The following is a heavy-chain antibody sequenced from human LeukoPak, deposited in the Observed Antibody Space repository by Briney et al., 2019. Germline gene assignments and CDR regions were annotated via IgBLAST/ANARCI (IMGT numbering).Heavy chain of an antibody. D-gene: IGHD3-16*02. CDR3: AKDRRPVGEVIALFDY. J-gene: IGHJ4*02. CDR2: ISGSGGST. V-gene: IGHV3-23*01. Sequence: PGGSLRLSCAASGFTFSRYAMSWVRQDPGRGVEWVSAISGSGGSTYYADSVKGRFTISRDNSKNTLYLQMNSLRAEDTAGYYCAKDRRPVGEVIALFDYWGEGTLVTVPS. CDR1: GFTFSRYA.